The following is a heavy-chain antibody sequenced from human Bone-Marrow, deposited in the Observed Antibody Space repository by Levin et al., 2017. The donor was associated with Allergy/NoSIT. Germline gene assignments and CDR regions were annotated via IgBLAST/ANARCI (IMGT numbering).Heavy chain of an antibody. Sequence: GESLKISCAASGFSFSSYEMNWVRQAPGKGLEWVSYISSRNTTIYYADSVKGRFTISRDNAANSSYLQMNSLRAEDTAIYYCAREGLFMVRVFDYWGRGTLVTVSS. D-gene: IGHD3-10*01. J-gene: IGHJ4*02. CDR2: ISSRNTTI. CDR1: GFSFSSYE. CDR3: AREGLFMVRVFDY. V-gene: IGHV3-48*03.